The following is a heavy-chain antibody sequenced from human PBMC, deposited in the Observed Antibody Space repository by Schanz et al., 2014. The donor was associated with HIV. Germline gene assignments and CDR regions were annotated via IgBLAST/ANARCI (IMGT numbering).Heavy chain of an antibody. CDR3: ARGARDCTNGVCGGYYFDY. V-gene: IGHV1-8*01. D-gene: IGHD2-8*01. CDR2: MNPNSGNT. J-gene: IGHJ4*02. Sequence: QVQLVQSGAEVKKPGASVKVSCKASGYTFSNFDINWVRQATGQGLEWMGWMNPNSGNTGYAQKFRGRVTMTRNTSISTAYMELSSLTSEDTAVYYCARGARDCTNGVCGGYYFDYWGQGTLVTVSS. CDR1: GYTFSNFD.